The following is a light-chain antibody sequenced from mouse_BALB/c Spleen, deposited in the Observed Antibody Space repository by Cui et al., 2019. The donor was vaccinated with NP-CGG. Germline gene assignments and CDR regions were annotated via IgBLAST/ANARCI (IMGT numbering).Light chain of an antibody. CDR3: ALWYSNHWV. V-gene: IGLV1*01. CDR2: GTN. CDR1: TGAVTTNNY. J-gene: IGLJ1*01. Sequence: QAVVTQESAPTTSPGETVTLTCRSSTGAVTTNNYANWVQEKPDHLFTGLIGGTNNRPPGVPARFSGSLIEDKAALTITGAQTEDEAIYFCALWYSNHWVFGGGTKLTVL.